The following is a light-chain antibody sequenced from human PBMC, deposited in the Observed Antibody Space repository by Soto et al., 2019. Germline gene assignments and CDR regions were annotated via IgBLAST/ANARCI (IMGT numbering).Light chain of an antibody. CDR1: SSDVGGYNY. CDR2: DVS. Sequence: QSALTQPASVSGSPGQSITISCTGTSSDVGGYNYVSWYQQHPDKAPRLMIFDVSNRPSGVSDRFSGSKSGDTASLTISVLQAEDEADYYCTSFTSRHTYVFGTGTKLTVL. V-gene: IGLV2-14*03. CDR3: TSFTSRHTYV. J-gene: IGLJ1*01.